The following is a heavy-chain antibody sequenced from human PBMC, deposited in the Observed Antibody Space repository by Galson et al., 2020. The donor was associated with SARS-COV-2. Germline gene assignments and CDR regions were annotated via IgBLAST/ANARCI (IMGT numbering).Heavy chain of an antibody. CDR1: GDSISSYY. J-gene: IGHJ5*02. V-gene: IGHV4-39*01. CDR3: ARHVVVTYSYGQYNWCDP. CDR2: VHYSESN. D-gene: IGHD2-15*01. Sequence: SETLSLTCTVSGDSISSYYWGWIRQPPGKGLEWIASVHYSESNYYNPSLKSRVTISVDTSKNQFSLKLSSVTAADTAVYYCARHVVVTYSYGQYNWCDPWGQGTLVTVSS.